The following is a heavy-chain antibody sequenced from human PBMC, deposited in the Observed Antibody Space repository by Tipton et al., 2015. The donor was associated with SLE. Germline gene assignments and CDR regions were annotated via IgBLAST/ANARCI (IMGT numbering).Heavy chain of an antibody. CDR3: AKELVVVTALDY. CDR1: GFTFSSYA. CDR2: ISGSGLSA. J-gene: IGHJ4*02. V-gene: IGHV3-23*01. D-gene: IGHD2-21*02. Sequence: SLRLSCAASGFTFSSYAMQWVRQAPGKGLEWVSRISGSGLSAYYADSVKGRFTISRDNSKNTLYLQMNSLRAEDTAVYYCAKELVVVTALDYWGQGTLVTVSS.